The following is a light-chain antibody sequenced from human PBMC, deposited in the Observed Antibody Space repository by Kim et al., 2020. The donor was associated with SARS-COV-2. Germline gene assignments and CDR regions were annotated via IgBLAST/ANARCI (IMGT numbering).Light chain of an antibody. CDR1: SGNIADNS. Sequence: NFMLTQPHSVSESPGNTVTISCTRTSGNIADNSVQWYQQRPGSAPTIVIYEDSERPSGVPDRFSGSIDTSSCSASLTIAGLKDEDEDDYYCQSYDISNVIFGGGTQLTVL. V-gene: IGLV6-57*04. J-gene: IGLJ2*01. CDR3: QSYDISNVI. CDR2: EDS.